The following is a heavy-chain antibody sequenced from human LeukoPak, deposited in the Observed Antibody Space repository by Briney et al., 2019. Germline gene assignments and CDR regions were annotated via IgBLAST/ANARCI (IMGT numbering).Heavy chain of an antibody. Sequence: SETLSLTCTVSGGSISSYYWSWIRQPPGKGLEWIGYIYYSGSTNYNPSLKSRVTISVDTSKNQFSLKLSSVTAADTAVYYCARAIRYFGYYYYYMDVWGKGTTVTISS. D-gene: IGHD3-9*01. CDR1: GGSISSYY. V-gene: IGHV4-59*12. CDR2: IYYSGST. CDR3: ARAIRYFGYYYYYMDV. J-gene: IGHJ6*03.